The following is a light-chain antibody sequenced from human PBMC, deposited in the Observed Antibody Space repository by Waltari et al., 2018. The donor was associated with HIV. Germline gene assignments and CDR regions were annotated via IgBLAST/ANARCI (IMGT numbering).Light chain of an antibody. CDR2: EVS. Sequence: SALTPPAPAPGSPGRQTPLSCPGTTRDIGGHNLASWSRPHPVKAPKVIIYEVSNRPSGVSTRFSGSKSGNTASLTISGLQAEDEADYYCSSYSTAANVVFGEGTKLTV. CDR3: SSYSTAANVV. J-gene: IGLJ2*01. V-gene: IGLV2-14*01. CDR1: TRDIGGHNL.